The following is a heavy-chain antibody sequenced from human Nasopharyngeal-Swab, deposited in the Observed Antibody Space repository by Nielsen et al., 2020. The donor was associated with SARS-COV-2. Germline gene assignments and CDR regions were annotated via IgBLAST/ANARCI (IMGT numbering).Heavy chain of an antibody. J-gene: IGHJ6*02. CDR3: ARVRPYYDILTGYYTKNGGYYGMDV. Sequence: RQAPGKGLEWIGEINHSGSTNYNPSLKSRVTISVDTSKNQFSLKLSSVTAADPAVYYCARVRPYYDILTGYYTKNGGYYGMDVWGQGTTVTVSS. D-gene: IGHD3-9*01. V-gene: IGHV4-34*01. CDR2: INHSGST.